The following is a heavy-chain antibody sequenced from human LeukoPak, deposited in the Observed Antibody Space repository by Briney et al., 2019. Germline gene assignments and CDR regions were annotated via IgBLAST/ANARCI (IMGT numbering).Heavy chain of an antibody. CDR2: INSDGSWT. CDR1: GNYW. CDR3: VSFYETY. V-gene: IGHV3-74*01. D-gene: IGHD2/OR15-2a*01. J-gene: IGHJ4*02. Sequence: GGSLSLSCAASGNYWMHWVRQVPGKGLVWVSHINSDGSWTSYADSVKGRFTISKDNAKNTVYLQMNSLRAEDTAVYYCVSFYETYWGRGTLVTVSS.